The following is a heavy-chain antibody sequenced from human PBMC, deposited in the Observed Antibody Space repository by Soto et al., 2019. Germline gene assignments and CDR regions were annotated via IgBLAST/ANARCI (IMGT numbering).Heavy chain of an antibody. CDR3: FWSGLNWFDP. V-gene: IGHV4-30-4*01. D-gene: IGHD3-3*01. J-gene: IGHJ5*02. Sequence: SETLSLTCTVSGGSISNPDYYWNWIRQPPGKGLEWIGSIFYNGDTSYNPSLKSRLNISVDTSKNQFSLSLRSVTASDTAVYYDFWSGLNWFDPWGQGTLVTVSS. CDR2: IFYNGDT. CDR1: GGSISNPDYY.